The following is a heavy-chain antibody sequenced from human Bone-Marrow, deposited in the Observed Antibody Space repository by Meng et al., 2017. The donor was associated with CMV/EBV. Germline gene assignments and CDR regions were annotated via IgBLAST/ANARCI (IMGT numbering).Heavy chain of an antibody. Sequence: GGSLRLSCAASGFTFDDYAMHWVRQAPGKGLEWVSYISSSGSTIYYADSVKSRFTISRDNAKNSLYLQMNSLRAEDTAVYYCARVGYCSSTSCLDYWGQGTLVTVSS. CDR1: GFTFDDYA. V-gene: IGHV3-11*01. CDR3: ARVGYCSSTSCLDY. CDR2: ISSSGSTI. D-gene: IGHD2-2*01. J-gene: IGHJ4*02.